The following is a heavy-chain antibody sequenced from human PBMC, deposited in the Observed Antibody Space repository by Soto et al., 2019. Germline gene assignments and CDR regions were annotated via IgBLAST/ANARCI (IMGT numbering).Heavy chain of an antibody. CDR1: GFTFSSYW. Sequence: EVQLVESGGGLVQPGGSLRLSCAAAGFTFSSYWMSWVRQAPGKGLEWVAHIKQDGSEKYYVDSVKGRITTSRDNAMNTLYLEMHSMRVEDPAVYYCARYPTNLSGAVAWGYWGQGAPVSVSS. J-gene: IGHJ4*02. CDR3: ARYPTNLSGAVAWGY. CDR2: IKQDGSEK. V-gene: IGHV3-7*01. D-gene: IGHD3-16*01.